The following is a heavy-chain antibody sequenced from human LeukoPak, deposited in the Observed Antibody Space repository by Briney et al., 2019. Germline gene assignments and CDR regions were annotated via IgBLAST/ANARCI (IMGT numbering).Heavy chain of an antibody. CDR2: ISGSASNT. CDR3: ATEKGDSPDY. Sequence: PGGSLRLSCAASGFTFNSYAMSLVRQAPGKGLEWVSAISGSASNTYYADSVKGRFTISRDNSRNTLSLQMNSLRAEDTAVYYCATEKGDSPDYWGQGTLVTVSS. J-gene: IGHJ4*02. V-gene: IGHV3-23*01. D-gene: IGHD2-21*01. CDR1: GFTFNSYA.